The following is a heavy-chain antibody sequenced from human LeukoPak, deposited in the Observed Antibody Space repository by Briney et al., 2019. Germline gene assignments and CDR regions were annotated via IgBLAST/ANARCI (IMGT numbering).Heavy chain of an antibody. CDR1: GGSISSSSYY. Sequence: SETLSLTCTVSGGSISSSSYYWGWIRQPPGKGLEWIGSIYYSGSTYYNPSLKSRVTISVDTSKNQFSLKLSSVTAADTAVYYCARHADSSGYPYAFDIRGQGTMVTVSS. CDR2: IYYSGST. J-gene: IGHJ3*02. D-gene: IGHD3-22*01. V-gene: IGHV4-39*01. CDR3: ARHADSSGYPYAFDI.